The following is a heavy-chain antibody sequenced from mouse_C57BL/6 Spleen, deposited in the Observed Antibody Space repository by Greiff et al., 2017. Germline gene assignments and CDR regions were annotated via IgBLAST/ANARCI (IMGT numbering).Heavy chain of an antibody. CDR2: INPRNGGT. CDR3: SRSRYYGSSLYYFDY. V-gene: IGHV1-53*01. D-gene: IGHD1-1*01. Sequence: QVQLQQPGTELVKPGASVKLSCKASGYTFTSYWMHWVKQRPGQGLEWIGNINPRNGGTNYNEKFKSKATLTVDQSSSTAYMQLSSLTSEDSAVYCCSRSRYYGSSLYYFDYWGQVTTLTVSS. CDR1: GYTFTSYW. J-gene: IGHJ2*01.